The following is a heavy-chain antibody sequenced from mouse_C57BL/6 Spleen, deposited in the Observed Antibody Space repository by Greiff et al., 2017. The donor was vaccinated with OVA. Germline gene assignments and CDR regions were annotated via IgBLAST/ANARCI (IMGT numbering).Heavy chain of an antibody. D-gene: IGHD2-3*01. CDR1: GFTFSDYY. V-gene: IGHV5-12*01. CDR2: ISNGGGST. Sequence: EVKLVESGGGLVQPGGSLKLSCAASGFTFSDYYMYWVRQTPEKRLEWVAYISNGGGSTYYPDTVKGRFTISRDNAKNTLYLQMSRLKSEDTAMYYCARHDGYYGDYYAMDYWGQGTSVTVSS. J-gene: IGHJ4*01. CDR3: ARHDGYYGDYYAMDY.